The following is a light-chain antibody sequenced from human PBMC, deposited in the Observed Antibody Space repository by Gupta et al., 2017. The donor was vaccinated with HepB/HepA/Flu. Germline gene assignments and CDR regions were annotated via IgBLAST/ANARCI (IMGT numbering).Light chain of an antibody. J-gene: IGKJ1*01. Sequence: DIKMTQSPSSLSAAVGDRVTITCRASQNINNYLNWYHQKPGEVPKLLIYAASSLQSGVPSRFSGSGSGTDFTLTITDLQPEDFGSFFCQQSYVTPRTFGQGTKVEIK. CDR2: AAS. CDR3: QQSYVTPRT. CDR1: QNINNY. V-gene: IGKV1-39*01.